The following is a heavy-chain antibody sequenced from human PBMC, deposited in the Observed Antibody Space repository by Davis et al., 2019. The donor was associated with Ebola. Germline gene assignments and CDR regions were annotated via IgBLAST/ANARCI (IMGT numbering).Heavy chain of an antibody. CDR2: NSVQAKNYVT. Sequence: GGPLRLPCAVSGLTFRANCIPRLRLTTPTGRKVVDRNSVQAKNYVTLCAASVKGRFIISRDDSKNTAYLLMNSLKAGDTALYFCNRQVRGTGTTDRWGKGTLVTV. V-gene: IGHV3-73*01. J-gene: IGHJ5*02. CDR3: NRQVRGTGTTDR. D-gene: IGHD1-1*01. CDR1: GLTFRANC.